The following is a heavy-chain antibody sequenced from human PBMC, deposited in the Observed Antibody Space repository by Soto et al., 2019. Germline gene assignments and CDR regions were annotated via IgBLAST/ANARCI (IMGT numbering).Heavy chain of an antibody. D-gene: IGHD2-15*01. CDR1: GYTFTGYY. CDR2: INPNSGGT. Sequence: QVQLVQSGAEVKKPGASVKVSCKASGYTFTGYYMHWVRQAPGQGREWMGWINPNSGGTNYAQKFRGWVTMTRDTSISTGYMELSRLRSDDTAVYYCARDRCSGGSCYSHAFDIWGQGTMVTVSS. CDR3: ARDRCSGGSCYSHAFDI. V-gene: IGHV1-2*04. J-gene: IGHJ3*02.